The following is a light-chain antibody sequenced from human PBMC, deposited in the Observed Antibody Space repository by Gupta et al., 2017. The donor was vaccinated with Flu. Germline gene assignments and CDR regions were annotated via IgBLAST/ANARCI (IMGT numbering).Light chain of an antibody. J-gene: IGKJ1*01. CDR3: QQYYRTPWT. V-gene: IGKV4-1*01. CDR1: QRVLYSSNNRNY. CDR2: GAS. Sequence: DIVMSQAPHPLALSLGEREPITRKSSQRVLYSSNNRNYLAWYQQKPGQPPKLLIYGASTRESGIPDRFSGSGSGTEFTLTISSLQAEDVAVYYCQQYYRTPWTFGQGTKVEI.